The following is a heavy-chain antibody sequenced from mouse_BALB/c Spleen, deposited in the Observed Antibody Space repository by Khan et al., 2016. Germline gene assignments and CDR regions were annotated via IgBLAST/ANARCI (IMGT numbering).Heavy chain of an antibody. J-gene: IGHJ4*01. CDR1: GYSITSGYY. CDR2: ISYDGSN. Sequence: QLQEAGPGLVKPSQSLYLTCSVTGYSITSGYYWNWIRQFPGNKLEWMGYISYDGSNNYNPYLKNRISLTRDTSKNQFFLKLDSVTTEDTATNHCTGVGIYDGTYYGALDYWGQGTSVTVSS. D-gene: IGHD1-1*01. CDR3: TGVGIYDGTYYGALDY. V-gene: IGHV3-6*02.